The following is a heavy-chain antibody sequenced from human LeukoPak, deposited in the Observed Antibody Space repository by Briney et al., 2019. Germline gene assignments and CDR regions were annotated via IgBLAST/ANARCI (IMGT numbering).Heavy chain of an antibody. Sequence: ASETLSLTCAVYGGSFSGYYWSWIRQPPGKGLEWIGEINHSGSTNYSPSLKSRVTISVDTSKNQFSLKLSPVTAADTAVYYCARGRGYGPYYYYYMDVWGKGTTVTVSS. CDR1: GGSFSGYY. CDR2: INHSGST. V-gene: IGHV4-34*01. D-gene: IGHD5-12*01. CDR3: ARGRGYGPYYYYYMDV. J-gene: IGHJ6*03.